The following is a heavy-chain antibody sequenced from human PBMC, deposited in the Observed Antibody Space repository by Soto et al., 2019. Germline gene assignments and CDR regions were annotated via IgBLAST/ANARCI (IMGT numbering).Heavy chain of an antibody. CDR1: GFTFSSYS. D-gene: IGHD2-8*01. J-gene: IGHJ5*02. V-gene: IGHV3-21*01. CDR2: ISSSSSYI. CDR3: ARELIRSYNWFDP. Sequence: GGSLRLSCAASGFTFSSYSMNWVRQAPGKGLEWVSSISSSSSYIYYADSVKGRFTISRDNAKNSLYLQMNSLRAEDTAVYYCARELIRSYNWFDPWGQGTLVTVSS.